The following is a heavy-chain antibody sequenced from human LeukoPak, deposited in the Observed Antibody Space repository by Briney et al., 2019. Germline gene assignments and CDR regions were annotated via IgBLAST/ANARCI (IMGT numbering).Heavy chain of an antibody. CDR3: VKDNDCSGGSCYQRKFYYYYYYMDV. CDR2: IRGNGGST. D-gene: IGHD2-15*01. CDR1: GFIFSSYA. J-gene: IGHJ6*03. V-gene: IGHV3-64*01. Sequence: PGGSLRLSCAASGFIFSSYAMHWVRQAPGKGLEFVSVIRGNGGSTYYANSVKGRFTISRDNSKNTLYLQMGSLRAEDMAVYYCVKDNDCSGGSCYQRKFYYYYYYMDVWGKGTTVTVSS.